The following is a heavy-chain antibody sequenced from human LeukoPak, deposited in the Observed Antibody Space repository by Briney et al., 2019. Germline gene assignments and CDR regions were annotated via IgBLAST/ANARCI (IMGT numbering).Heavy chain of an antibody. CDR1: GFTFSIYA. V-gene: IGHV3-23*01. D-gene: IGHD2-2*01. Sequence: GGSLRLSCAASGFTFSIYAMNWVRQTPGKGLEWVSSMGGNGDTYYADSVKGRFTISRDDSKTTLYLQMNSLRAEDSAIYYCAKGGGSTSWKIDYWGQGTLVTVSS. J-gene: IGHJ4*02. CDR3: AKGGGSTSWKIDY. CDR2: MGGNGDT.